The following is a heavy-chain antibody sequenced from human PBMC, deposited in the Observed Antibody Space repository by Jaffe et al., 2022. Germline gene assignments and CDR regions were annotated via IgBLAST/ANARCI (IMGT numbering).Heavy chain of an antibody. D-gene: IGHD4-17*01. V-gene: IGHV3-7*01. J-gene: IGHJ3*02. CDR1: GFTFSSYW. CDR2: IKQDGSEK. CDR3: ARDGRGLHYGDYTPGAFDI. Sequence: EVQLVESGGGLVQPGGSLRLSCAASGFTFSSYWMSWVRQAPGKGLEWVANIKQDGSEKYYVDSVKGRFTISRDNAKNSLYLQMNSLRAEDTAVYYCARDGRGLHYGDYTPGAFDIWGQGTMVTVSS.